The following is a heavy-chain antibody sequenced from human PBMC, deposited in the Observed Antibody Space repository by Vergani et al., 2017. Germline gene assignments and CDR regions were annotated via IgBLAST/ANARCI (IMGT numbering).Heavy chain of an antibody. V-gene: IGHV3-23*01. D-gene: IGHD4-23*01. CDR1: GFTFSSYA. CDR2: ISGSGGST. J-gene: IGHJ4*02. CDR3: AKDGGSQGYYFDY. Sequence: EVQLLESGGGLVQPGGSLRLSCAASGFTFSSYAMSWVRQAPGKGLAWVSAISGSGGSTYYADSVKGRFTISRDNSKNTLYLQMNSLRAEDTAVYYCAKDGGSQGYYFDYWGQGTLVTVSS.